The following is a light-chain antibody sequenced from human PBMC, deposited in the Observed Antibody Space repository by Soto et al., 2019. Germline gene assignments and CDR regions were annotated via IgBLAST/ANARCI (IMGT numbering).Light chain of an antibody. J-gene: IGKJ3*01. CDR2: GAS. CDR3: QLYGTSALFT. Sequence: IVLTQSPGTLSLAPGEEATLSCRASQSVNSRYLAWYQQKPGQAPRLLIYGASSRATGIPDRFSGSGSGTDFTLTISRLKPEDFAVYHCQLYGTSALFTFGPGTKLEIK. V-gene: IGKV3-20*01. CDR1: QSVNSRY.